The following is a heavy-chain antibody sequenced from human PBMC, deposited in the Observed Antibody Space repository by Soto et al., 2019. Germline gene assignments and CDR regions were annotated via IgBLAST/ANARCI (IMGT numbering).Heavy chain of an antibody. CDR1: GFTFRNYN. J-gene: IGHJ4*02. CDR2: ISTGGAYM. V-gene: IGHV3-21*06. Sequence: EVQLVESGGGLVKAGGSLRLFCTASGFTFRNYNMNWVRQAPGKGLEWVSSISTGGAYMFYADSVKGRFTISRDNAKNSTFLHIDSPGAEDTAVYYCARDIASPGGDYFDSWGQGTLVTVSS. D-gene: IGHD2-21*01. CDR3: ARDIASPGGDYFDS.